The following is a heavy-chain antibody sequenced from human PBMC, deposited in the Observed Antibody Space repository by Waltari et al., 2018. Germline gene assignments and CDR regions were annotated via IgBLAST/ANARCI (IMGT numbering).Heavy chain of an antibody. J-gene: IGHJ4*02. V-gene: IGHV1-69*01. CDR3: AFDGSGSEDYFDF. D-gene: IGHD3-10*01. Sequence: VQLVQSGAEVKKPGSSVKVSCKVSGGTFNNSGISWVRQAPGQGLEWMGGVIPVLGAANYEQKFQGRVISSADESSGTVDMELSSLRSGDTAIYYCAFDGSGSEDYFDFWGQGTLVTVSS. CDR1: GGTFNNSG. CDR2: VIPVLGAA.